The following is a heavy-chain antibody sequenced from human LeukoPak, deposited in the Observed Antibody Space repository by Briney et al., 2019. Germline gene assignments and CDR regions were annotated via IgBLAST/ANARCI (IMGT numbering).Heavy chain of an antibody. CDR3: AKEPRWEQLHSFDI. D-gene: IGHD1/OR15-1a*01. Sequence: SGGSLRLSCAATGLTVSSNFMSWVRQAPGKGLEWVSSIRVSDGARFYADSVKGRFTMSRDNPKNTLFLQMNSLRPEDTAVYYCAKEPRWEQLHSFDIWGQGTTVTVSS. J-gene: IGHJ3*02. CDR1: GLTVSSNF. V-gene: IGHV3-23*01. CDR2: IRVSDGAR.